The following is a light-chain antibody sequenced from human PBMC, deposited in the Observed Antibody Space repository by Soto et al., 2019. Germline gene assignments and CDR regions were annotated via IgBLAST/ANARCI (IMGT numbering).Light chain of an antibody. Sequence: EIVMTQSSGTLSVSPVERATVSWRASQSVSTKLAWYQQKPGQAPRLLIYGASTRATGIPARFSGSGSETEFTLNISSLQSEDFAVYYCQQYNNWPWTVGQGTKVDI. CDR3: QQYNNWPWT. CDR2: GAS. CDR1: QSVSTK. J-gene: IGKJ1*01. V-gene: IGKV3-15*01.